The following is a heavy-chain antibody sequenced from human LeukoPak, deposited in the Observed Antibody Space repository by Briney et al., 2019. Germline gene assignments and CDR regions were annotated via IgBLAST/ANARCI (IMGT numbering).Heavy chain of an antibody. D-gene: IGHD3-10*01. Sequence: PSQTLSLTGTVSGGSISSGSYYWSWIRQPAGKGLEWIGRIYTSGSTNYNPSLKSRVTISVDTSKNQFSLKLSSVTAADTAVYYCARDRGGTVYDAFDIWGQGTMVTVSS. V-gene: IGHV4-61*02. J-gene: IGHJ3*02. CDR1: GGSISSGSYY. CDR3: ARDRGGTVYDAFDI. CDR2: IYTSGST.